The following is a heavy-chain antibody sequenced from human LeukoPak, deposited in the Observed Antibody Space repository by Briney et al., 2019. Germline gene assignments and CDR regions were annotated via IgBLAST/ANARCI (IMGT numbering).Heavy chain of an antibody. V-gene: IGHV1-2*02. CDR3: ARPLYGAASVALNPNSLDY. J-gene: IGHJ4*02. CDR1: GYTFTGYF. CDR2: INPNSGGT. Sequence: ASVKVSCKASGYTFTGYFMHWVRQAPGQGLEWMGWINPNSGGTNYAQKFQCRVTMTRDTSISTAYMELSSLRSDDTAVYYCARPLYGAASVALNPNSLDYWGQGTLVTVSS. D-gene: IGHD4/OR15-4a*01.